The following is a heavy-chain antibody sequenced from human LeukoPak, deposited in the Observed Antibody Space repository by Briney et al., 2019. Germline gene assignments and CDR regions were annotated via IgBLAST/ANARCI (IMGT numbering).Heavy chain of an antibody. CDR1: GYTFISYG. Sequence: GASVKVSCKASGYTFISYGISWVRQAPGQGLEWMGWINAGNGNTKYSQKFQGRVTITRDRSASTAYMELSSLRSEDTAVYYCARGRIQLWSYYYYGMDVWGQGTTVTVSS. CDR2: INAGNGNT. CDR3: ARGRIQLWSYYYYGMDV. J-gene: IGHJ6*02. V-gene: IGHV1-18*01. D-gene: IGHD5-18*01.